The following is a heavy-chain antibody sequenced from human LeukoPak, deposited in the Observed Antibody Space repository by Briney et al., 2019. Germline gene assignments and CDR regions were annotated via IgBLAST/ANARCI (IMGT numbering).Heavy chain of an antibody. CDR3: ARGYYYYYGSGSYYTSYYYYYYMDV. J-gene: IGHJ6*03. V-gene: IGHV1-69*13. Sequence: SVKVSCKASGGTFSSYAISWVRQAPGQGLEWMGGIIPIFGTANYAQKFQGRVTITADESTSTAYMELSSLRSEDTAVYYCARGYYYYYGSGSYYTSYYYYYYMDVWGKGTTVTISS. CDR1: GGTFSSYA. CDR2: IIPIFGTA. D-gene: IGHD3-10*01.